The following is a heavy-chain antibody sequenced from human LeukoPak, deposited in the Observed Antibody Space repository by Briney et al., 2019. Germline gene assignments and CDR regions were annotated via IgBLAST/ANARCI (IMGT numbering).Heavy chain of an antibody. V-gene: IGHV3-30*03. J-gene: IGHJ4*02. Sequence: PGGSLRLSCAASRFTFSNYVMHWVRQAPGKGLEWVAVISYDGSDKYYADSVKGRFTISRDNSKNTLYLQMNSLRAEDTAVYYCARARTTGGGLRSRTGINFDYWGQGTLVTVSS. CDR3: ARARTTGGGLRSRTGINFDY. CDR1: RFTFSNYV. D-gene: IGHD1-1*01. CDR2: ISYDGSDK.